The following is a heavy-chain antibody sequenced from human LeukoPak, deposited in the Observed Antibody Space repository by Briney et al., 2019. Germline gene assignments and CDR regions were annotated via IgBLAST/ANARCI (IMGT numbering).Heavy chain of an antibody. Sequence: GGSLRLSCAASGFTFSSYAMSWVREAPGKGLEWVSAISGSGGSTYYADSVKGRFTISRDNSKNTLYLQMNSLRAEDTAVYYCAKDFSYYDSSGPFDYWGQGTLVTVSS. V-gene: IGHV3-23*01. CDR3: AKDFSYYDSSGPFDY. D-gene: IGHD3-22*01. CDR1: GFTFSSYA. J-gene: IGHJ4*02. CDR2: ISGSGGST.